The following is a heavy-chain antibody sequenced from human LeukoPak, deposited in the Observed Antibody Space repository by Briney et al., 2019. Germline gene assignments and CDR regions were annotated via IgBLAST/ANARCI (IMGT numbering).Heavy chain of an antibody. Sequence: SETLSLTCVVYGDSFSDYYWIWMCQPPGKGLEWIGEINHSGSTTYNPSLKNRVTISLDVSRNQFSLQLTSVTAADTAVEFCARDASYVYSTTGSPPLDFWGQGTLVTVSS. CDR1: GDSFSDYY. J-gene: IGHJ4*02. CDR2: INHSGST. CDR3: ARDASYVYSTTGSPPLDF. D-gene: IGHD1-1*01. V-gene: IGHV4-34*01.